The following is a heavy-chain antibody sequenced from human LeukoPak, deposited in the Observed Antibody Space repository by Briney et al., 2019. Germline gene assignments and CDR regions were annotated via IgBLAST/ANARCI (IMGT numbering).Heavy chain of an antibody. CDR1: GYTLTELS. CDR2: FDPEDGET. CDR3: ATRPNSYQLLSRYYFDY. Sequence: GASVKVSCKVSGYTLTELSMHWVRQAPGEGLEWMGGFDPEDGETIYAQKFQGRVTMTEDTSTDTAHMELSSLRSEDTAVYYCATRPNSYQLLSRYYFDYWGQGTLVTVSS. D-gene: IGHD2-2*01. V-gene: IGHV1-24*01. J-gene: IGHJ4*02.